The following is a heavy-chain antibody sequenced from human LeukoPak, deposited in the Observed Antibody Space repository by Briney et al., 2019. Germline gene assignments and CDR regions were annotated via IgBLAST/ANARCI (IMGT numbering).Heavy chain of an antibody. CDR3: ARDASALH. Sequence: GGSVRLSCAASGFTFSSYAMSWVRQAPGKGLEWVASINPDGSEKYYLDSVKGRFSISRDNARNSVYLQMNSLRDDDTSVYYCARDASALHWGGRKLVTVSS. D-gene: IGHD6-19*01. V-gene: IGHV3-7*01. CDR2: INPDGSEK. J-gene: IGHJ4*02. CDR1: GFTFSSYA.